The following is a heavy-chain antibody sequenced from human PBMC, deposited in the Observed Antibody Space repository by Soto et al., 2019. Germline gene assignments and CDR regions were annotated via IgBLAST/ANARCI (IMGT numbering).Heavy chain of an antibody. D-gene: IGHD5-12*01. J-gene: IGHJ4*02. V-gene: IGHV3-74*01. CDR2: IKGDGSET. CDR3: LRGNSGYGNFDY. Sequence: PGGSLRLSCAVSGFTFSSYWMHWVRQAPGKGLVWVSRIKGDGSETNYADSVKGRFTISRDNAKNTLYLQLNSLRAEDTAVYYCLRGNSGYGNFDYWGQGTRVTVSS. CDR1: GFTFSSYW.